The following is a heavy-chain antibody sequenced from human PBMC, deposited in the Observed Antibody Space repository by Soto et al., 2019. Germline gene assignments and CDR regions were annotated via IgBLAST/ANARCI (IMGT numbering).Heavy chain of an antibody. Sequence: EELLVESGGGLVKPGGSLRLSCAASGFTFSNAWMSWVRQAPGKGPEWVGRILNKATGGTTDYIAPVKGRFSISRDDSKNSLYLQTDSLKTEDTAVYYCATASTGFARYFALWGRGTLVTVCS. CDR3: ATASTGFARYFAL. CDR1: GFTFSNAW. V-gene: IGHV3-15*01. D-gene: IGHD2-8*02. CDR2: ILNKATGGTT. J-gene: IGHJ2*01.